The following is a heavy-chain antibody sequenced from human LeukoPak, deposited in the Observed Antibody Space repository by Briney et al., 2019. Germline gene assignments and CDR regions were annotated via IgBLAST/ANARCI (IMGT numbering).Heavy chain of an antibody. CDR1: GFTFSSYS. D-gene: IGHD3-22*01. V-gene: IGHV3-21*01. CDR2: ISSSSSYI. J-gene: IGHJ4*02. CDR3: AKDGITMIVVAYLFDY. Sequence: KSGGSLRLSCAASGFTFSSYSMNWVRQAPGKGLEWVSSISSSSSYIYYADSVKGRFTISRDNSKNTLYLQMNSLRAEDTAVYYCAKDGITMIVVAYLFDYWGQGTLVTVSS.